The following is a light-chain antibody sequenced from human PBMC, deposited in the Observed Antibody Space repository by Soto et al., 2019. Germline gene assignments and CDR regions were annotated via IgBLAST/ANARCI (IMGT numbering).Light chain of an antibody. CDR1: SSDIGANNY. V-gene: IGLV2-14*03. Sequence: QSALTQPASVPGSPGQSITISCTGTSSDIGANNYVSWYQQHPGKAPKLMIYDVTNRPSGVSNRFSGSKSGNTASLTVSGLQAEDEADYYCSSYTTSSTLFGGGTKLTVL. J-gene: IGLJ2*01. CDR2: DVT. CDR3: SSYTTSSTL.